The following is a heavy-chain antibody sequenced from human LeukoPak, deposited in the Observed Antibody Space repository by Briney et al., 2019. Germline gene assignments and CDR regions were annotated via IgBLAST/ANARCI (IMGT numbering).Heavy chain of an antibody. J-gene: IGHJ2*01. CDR1: GGSISSSNW. CDR2: IYHSGST. D-gene: IGHD1-14*01. CDR3: ARTGKTREPGYFDL. Sequence: SETLSLTCAVSGGSISSSNWWSWVRQPPGKGLEWIGEIYHSGSTNYNPSLKSRVTISVDTSKNQFSLKLSSVTAADTAVYYCARTGKTREPGYFDLWGRGTLVTVSS. V-gene: IGHV4-4*02.